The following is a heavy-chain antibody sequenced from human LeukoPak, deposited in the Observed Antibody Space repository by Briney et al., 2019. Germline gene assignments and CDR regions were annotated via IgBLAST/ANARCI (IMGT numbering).Heavy chain of an antibody. J-gene: IGHJ4*02. CDR2: IYTSGST. CDR3: ARVTGYMIEDYFDY. Sequence: PSETLSLTCSVSGGSMSSYYWSWIRQPAGKGLEWIGRIYTSGSTNYNPSLKSRVTMSVDTSKNQFFLKLTSVTAADTAVYYCARVTGYMIEDYFDYWGQGTLVTVSS. D-gene: IGHD3-22*01. V-gene: IGHV4-4*07. CDR1: GGSMSSYY.